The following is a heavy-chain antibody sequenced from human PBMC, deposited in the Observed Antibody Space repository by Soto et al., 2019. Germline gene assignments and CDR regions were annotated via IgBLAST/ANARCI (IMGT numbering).Heavy chain of an antibody. CDR1: GGTFSSYA. D-gene: IGHD6-6*01. J-gene: IGHJ4*02. CDR3: VAVYRILIY. V-gene: IGHV1-69*12. Sequence: QVQLVQSGAEVKKPGSSVKVSCKASGGTFSSYAISWVRQAPGQGLEWMGGIIPIFGTANYAQKFQGRVTITADESTSTAYMELSSLCSRATAAYCCVAVYRILIYWGQGTLVTVSS. CDR2: IIPIFGTA.